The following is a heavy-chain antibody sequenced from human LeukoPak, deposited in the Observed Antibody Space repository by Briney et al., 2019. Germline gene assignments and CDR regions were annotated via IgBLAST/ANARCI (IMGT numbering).Heavy chain of an antibody. Sequence: GGSLRLSCAASGFTFSSYAMHWVRQAPGKGLEWVAVISYDGSNKYYADSVKGRFTISRDNSKNTLYLQMGSLRAEDMAVYYCARGLATLDYWGQGTLVTVSS. D-gene: IGHD1-26*01. CDR2: ISYDGSNK. V-gene: IGHV3-30*14. CDR3: ARGLATLDY. J-gene: IGHJ4*02. CDR1: GFTFSSYA.